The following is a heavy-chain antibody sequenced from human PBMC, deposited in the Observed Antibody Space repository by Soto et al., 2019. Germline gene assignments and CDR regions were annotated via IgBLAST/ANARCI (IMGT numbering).Heavy chain of an antibody. CDR1: GFTFNYYP. CDR3: ARLPGALVAVLYIYPLDGREAMSDVDV. D-gene: IGHD6-19*01. V-gene: IGHV3-30-3*01. Sequence: QMQLVESGGGVVQPGESLRLSCAASGFTFNYYPMHWVRQTPGKGLEWVAVISFDGSNKFYADSVKGRFTVSRDNSKNMLYLQLNSLTPEAAAVYYCARLPGALVAVLYIYPLDGREAMSDVDVWGQGTTVSVS. J-gene: IGHJ6*02. CDR2: ISFDGSNK.